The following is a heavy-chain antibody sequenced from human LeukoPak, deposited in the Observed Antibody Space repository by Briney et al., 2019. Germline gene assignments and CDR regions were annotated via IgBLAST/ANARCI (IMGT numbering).Heavy chain of an antibody. Sequence: GASVKVSCKASGGTFSSYAISWVRQAPGQGLEWMGRIIPIFGTANYAQKFQGRVMITTDESTSTAYMKLSSLRSEDTAVYYCARDLDYFDYWGQGTLVTVSS. J-gene: IGHJ4*02. CDR2: IIPIFGTA. CDR1: GGTFSSYA. V-gene: IGHV1-69*05. CDR3: ARDLDYFDY.